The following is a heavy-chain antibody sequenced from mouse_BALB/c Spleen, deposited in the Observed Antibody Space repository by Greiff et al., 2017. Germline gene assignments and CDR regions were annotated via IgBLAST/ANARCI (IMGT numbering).Heavy chain of an antibody. J-gene: IGHJ4*01. CDR2: IYPGGGYT. V-gene: IGHV1-63*02. CDR1: GYTFTNYW. Sequence: VQLQQSGAELVRPGTSVKISCKASGYTFTNYWLGWVKQRPGHGLEWIGDIYPGGGYTNYNEKFKGKATLTADTSSSTAYMQLSSLTSEDSAVYFCARFVYDYDYAMDYWGQGTSVTVSS. D-gene: IGHD2-4*01. CDR3: ARFVYDYDYAMDY.